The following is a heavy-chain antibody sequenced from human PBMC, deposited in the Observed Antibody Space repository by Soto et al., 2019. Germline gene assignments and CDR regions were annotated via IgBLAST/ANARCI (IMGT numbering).Heavy chain of an antibody. Sequence: EVQLVESGGGLVQPGRSLRLSCAASGFTFDDYAMQWVRQAPGKGLEWVSGISWNSGSIGYADSVKGRFTISRDNAKNPLYLQMNSLRAEDTALYYCAKDMAVAGTMFFDYWGQGTLVTVSS. J-gene: IGHJ4*02. D-gene: IGHD6-19*01. CDR2: ISWNSGSI. CDR1: GFTFDDYA. CDR3: AKDMAVAGTMFFDY. V-gene: IGHV3-9*01.